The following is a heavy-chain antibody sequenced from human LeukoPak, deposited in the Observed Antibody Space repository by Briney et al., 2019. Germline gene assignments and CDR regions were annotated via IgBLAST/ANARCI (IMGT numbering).Heavy chain of an antibody. J-gene: IGHJ4*02. V-gene: IGHV3-7*05. CDR2: IRQDGREK. D-gene: IGHD5-12*01. CDR3: ARTPDIAQFDY. CDR1: GFSFSSYW. Sequence: GGSLRLSCVASGFSFSSYWMSWVRQAPGRGLEWVASIRQDGREKYYVDSVKDRFTISRDNAKNSLYLRMNSLRAEDTAVYYCARTPDIAQFDYWDQETLVTVSS.